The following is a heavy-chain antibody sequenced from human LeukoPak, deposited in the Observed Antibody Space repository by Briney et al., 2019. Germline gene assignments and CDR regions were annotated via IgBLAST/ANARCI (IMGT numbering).Heavy chain of an antibody. CDR3: ARHHGGYDPFDY. CDR2: ISYSGST. V-gene: IGHV4-39*01. Sequence: SETLSLTCSVSGASIGSSSYWWGWIRQPPGKGLEWIASISYSGSTYYNPSLKSRVTISKDTSKNQFSLKLSSVTAADTTVYYCARHHGGYDPFDYWGQGTLVTVSS. D-gene: IGHD5-12*01. CDR1: GASIGSSSYW. J-gene: IGHJ4*02.